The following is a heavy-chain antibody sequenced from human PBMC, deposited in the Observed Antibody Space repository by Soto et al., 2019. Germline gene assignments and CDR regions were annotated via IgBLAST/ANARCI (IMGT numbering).Heavy chain of an antibody. CDR2: INPNSGGT. D-gene: IGHD3-22*01. Sequence: ASVKVSCKASGYTFTGYYMHWVRQAPGQGLEWMGWINPNSGGTNYAQKFQGWVTMTRDTSISTAYMELSRLRSDDTTVYYCAVYDSSGPGAFDIWGQGTMLTVSS. V-gene: IGHV1-2*04. CDR1: GYTFTGYY. CDR3: AVYDSSGPGAFDI. J-gene: IGHJ3*02.